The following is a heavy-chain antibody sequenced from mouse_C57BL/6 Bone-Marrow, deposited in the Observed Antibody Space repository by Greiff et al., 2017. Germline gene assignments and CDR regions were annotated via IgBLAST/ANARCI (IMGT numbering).Heavy chain of an antibody. CDR2: IWGVGST. Sequence: VQLQQSGPGLVAPSQSLSITCTVSGFSLTSYGVDWVRQSPGKGLEWLGVIWGVGSTNYNSALKSRLSISKDNSKSQVFLKMNSLQTDDTAMYYCASLYYSNPAWFAYWGQGTLVTVSA. D-gene: IGHD2-5*01. J-gene: IGHJ3*01. V-gene: IGHV2-6*01. CDR1: GFSLTSYG. CDR3: ASLYYSNPAWFAY.